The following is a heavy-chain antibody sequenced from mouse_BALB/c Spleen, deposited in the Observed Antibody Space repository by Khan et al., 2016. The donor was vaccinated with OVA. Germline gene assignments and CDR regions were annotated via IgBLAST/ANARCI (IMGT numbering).Heavy chain of an antibody. V-gene: IGHV2-9*02. Sequence: QVQLKESGPGLVAPSQSLSITCTASGFSLTSYGIHWVRQPPGKGLEWLGVIWAGGSTNYNSALMSRLSISKDNSKSQVFLQMNSLQTDDTAMYYCARGDGYYEDAMDDWGQGTSVTGSS. CDR2: IWAGGST. D-gene: IGHD2-3*01. J-gene: IGHJ4*01. CDR3: ARGDGYYEDAMDD. CDR1: GFSLTSYG.